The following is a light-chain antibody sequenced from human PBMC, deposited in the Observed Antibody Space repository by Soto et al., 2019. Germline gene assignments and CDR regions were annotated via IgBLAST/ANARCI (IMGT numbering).Light chain of an antibody. CDR1: QSVGSN. Sequence: IVMTQSPATLSVSPGDRATLSCRASQSVGSNLAWYQQKPGQAPRLLIYGASTRATGIPARFSGSGSGTEFTLTISSLQSEDFAVYYCQQYNNWPPLTFGGGTKVAIK. J-gene: IGKJ4*01. CDR3: QQYNNWPPLT. CDR2: GAS. V-gene: IGKV3-15*01.